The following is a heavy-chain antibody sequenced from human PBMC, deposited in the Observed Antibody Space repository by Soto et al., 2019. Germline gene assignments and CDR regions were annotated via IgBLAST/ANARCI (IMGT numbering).Heavy chain of an antibody. CDR2: IWYDGSNK. V-gene: IGHV3-33*01. CDR3: ARDVGASGVLDY. J-gene: IGHJ4*02. Sequence: QVQLVESGGGVVQPGRSLRLSCAASGFTFSSYGMHWVRQAPGKGLEWVAVIWYDGSNKYYADSVKGRFTISRDNSKNTLYLQMNSLRAEDTAVYYCARDVGASGVLDYWGQGTLATVSS. D-gene: IGHD3-10*01. CDR1: GFTFSSYG.